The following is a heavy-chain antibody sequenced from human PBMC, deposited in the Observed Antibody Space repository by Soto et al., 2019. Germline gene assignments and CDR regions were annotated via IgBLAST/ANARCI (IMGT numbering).Heavy chain of an antibody. CDR2: INHSGRT. D-gene: IGHD3-10*01. V-gene: IGHV4-34*01. CDR1: GGSFSGYY. CDR3: ARGGRYYGSGSYFRGYYYYYMDV. J-gene: IGHJ6*03. Sequence: QVQLQQWGAGLLKPSETLSLTCAVYGGSFSGYYWSWIRQPPGKGLEWIGEINHSGRTNYNPSLKSRVTISGDTSKNQFSLKLSSVTAADTAVYYCARGGRYYGSGSYFRGYYYYYMDVWGKGTTVTVSS.